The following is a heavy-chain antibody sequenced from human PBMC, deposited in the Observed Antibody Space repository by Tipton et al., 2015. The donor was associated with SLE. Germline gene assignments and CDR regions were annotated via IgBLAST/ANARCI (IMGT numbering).Heavy chain of an antibody. J-gene: IGHJ4*02. D-gene: IGHD2-15*01. V-gene: IGHV3-11*01. CDR2: ISPSGSTI. CDR1: GFTFSDYY. Sequence: SLRLSCGASGFTFSDYYMTWIRQAPGKGLEWVSYISPSGSTIFYADPVEGRFTISRDNAQKSLYLQMYSLTSEDAAVYYCARASYSYSYYFDYWGQGALVTVSS. CDR3: ARASYSYSYYFDY.